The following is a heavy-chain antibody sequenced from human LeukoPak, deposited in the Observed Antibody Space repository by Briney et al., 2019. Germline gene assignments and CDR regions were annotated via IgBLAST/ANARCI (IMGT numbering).Heavy chain of an antibody. Sequence: ASVKVSFKASGYTFTSYGISWVRQAPGQGLEWMGWISAYNSNTNYAQKLQGRGTITTNTSTSTAYMELRSLRSDDTAVYYCAREGFVVVPATIGYYYYMDVWGKGTTVTVSS. CDR1: GYTFTSYG. V-gene: IGHV1-18*01. CDR2: ISAYNSNT. CDR3: AREGFVVVPATIGYYYYMDV. D-gene: IGHD2-2*01. J-gene: IGHJ6*03.